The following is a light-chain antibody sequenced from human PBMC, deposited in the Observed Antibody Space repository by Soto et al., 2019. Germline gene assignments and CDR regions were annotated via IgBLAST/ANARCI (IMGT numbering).Light chain of an antibody. CDR1: QSISRY. CDR3: QQSYNSPQT. V-gene: IGKV1-39*01. J-gene: IGKJ1*01. Sequence: DIQMTQSPSSLSSSVGDRVTITYGASQSISRYLNWYQQKPGKVPKLLIYGTSNLQNGVPSRFSGSGSGTEFTLTISSLQPEDFATYSCQQSYNSPQTFGQGTKVDIK. CDR2: GTS.